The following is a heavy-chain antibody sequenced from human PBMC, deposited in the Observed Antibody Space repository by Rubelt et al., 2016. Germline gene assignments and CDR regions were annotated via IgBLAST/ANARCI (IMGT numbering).Heavy chain of an antibody. J-gene: IGHJ5*02. CDR2: ISAYNGNT. D-gene: IGHD6-13*01. Sequence: QVQLVQSGAEVKKPGASVKVSCKASGYTFTSYGISWVRQAPGQGLEWMGWISAYNGNTNYAQKLQGRVTMTTDTSTSTAYMELRSLRTDDTAVYYCASMYSSSWYRGWFDPWGQGTLVTVSS. CDR1: GYTFTSYG. CDR3: ASMYSSSWYRGWFDP. V-gene: IGHV1-18*01.